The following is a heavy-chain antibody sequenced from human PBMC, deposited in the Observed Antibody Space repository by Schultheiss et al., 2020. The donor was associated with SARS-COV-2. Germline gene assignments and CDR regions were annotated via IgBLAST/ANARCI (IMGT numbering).Heavy chain of an antibody. D-gene: IGHD4-17*01. CDR3: AKGRNDDYNSGLNY. CDR2: ISGSGGST. Sequence: GGDLRLSCAASGFTFSSYGMTWVRQAPGKGLEWVSVISGSGGSTYYADSVKGRFTISRDNSKNTLYLQMNSLRAEDTAVYYCAKGRNDDYNSGLNYWGQGTLVTVSS. CDR1: GFTFSSYG. V-gene: IGHV3-23*01. J-gene: IGHJ4*02.